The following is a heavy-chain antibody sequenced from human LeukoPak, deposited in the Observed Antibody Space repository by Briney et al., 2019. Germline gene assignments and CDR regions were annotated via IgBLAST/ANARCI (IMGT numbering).Heavy chain of an antibody. CDR2: VKQDGSEP. CDR3: ARVWWGRLDY. CDR1: GFTFSTYF. V-gene: IGHV3-7*01. Sequence: PGGSLRLFCAASGFTFSTYFMTWVRQAPGKGLEWVANVKQDGSEPYYVDSVKGRFTISRDNAKNSLYLQMNSLRGEDTAVYYCARVWWGRLDYWGQGTLVTVSS. J-gene: IGHJ4*02. D-gene: IGHD2-8*02.